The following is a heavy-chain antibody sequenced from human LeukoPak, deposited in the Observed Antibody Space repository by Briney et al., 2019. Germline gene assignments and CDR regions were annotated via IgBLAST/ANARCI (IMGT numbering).Heavy chain of an antibody. D-gene: IGHD3-16*01. Sequence: GASVKVSCKASGYTFTSYGISWVRQAPGQGLEWMGWISAYDGNTNYAQKLQGRVTMTRDTSTSTAYLALRSLRSDDAAVYHRARRINWFDPWGQGTVVTVSS. J-gene: IGHJ5*02. V-gene: IGHV1-18*01. CDR3: ARRINWFDP. CDR1: GYTFTSYG. CDR2: ISAYDGNT.